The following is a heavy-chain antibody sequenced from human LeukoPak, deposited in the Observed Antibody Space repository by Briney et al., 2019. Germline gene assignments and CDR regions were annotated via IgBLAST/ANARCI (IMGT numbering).Heavy chain of an antibody. CDR1: GFTFSYYN. Sequence: GGSLRLSCAASGFTFSYYNMNWIRQAPGKGLEWLSYITASGSRIYYADSVKGRFTISRDNAKNSLYLQMNSLRAEDTAVYYCATGDYGGDSGWGQGTLVTVSS. V-gene: IGHV3-48*01. J-gene: IGHJ4*02. CDR3: ATGDYGGDSG. CDR2: ITASGSRI. D-gene: IGHD4-23*01.